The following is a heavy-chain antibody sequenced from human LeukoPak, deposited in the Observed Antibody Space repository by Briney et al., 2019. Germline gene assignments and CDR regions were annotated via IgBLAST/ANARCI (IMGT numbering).Heavy chain of an antibody. J-gene: IGHJ6*03. D-gene: IGHD3-22*01. CDR3: ARLKYYDSTGYSPGYYMDV. CDR1: GGSIINYY. CDR2: IYITGST. V-gene: IGHV4-4*07. Sequence: PSETLSLTCTVSGGSIINYYWSWIRQPAGTGLGWVGRIYITGSTNYNPSLQSRLSMSVDTSKNQFSLRLSSVTAADTAVYYCARLKYYDSTGYSPGYYMDVWGKGITVTVSS.